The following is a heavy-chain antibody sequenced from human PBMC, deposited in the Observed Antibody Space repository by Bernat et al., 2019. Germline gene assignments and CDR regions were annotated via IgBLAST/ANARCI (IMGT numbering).Heavy chain of an antibody. Sequence: EVQLVESGGGLVKPGGSLRLSCAASGFTFSSYSMNWVRQAPGKGLEWVSFISSSSSYIYYADSVKGRFTISRDNAKNSLYLQMNSLRAEDTAVYYCAKIAAADYFDYWGQGTLVTVSS. J-gene: IGHJ4*02. D-gene: IGHD6-13*01. CDR2: ISSSSSYI. V-gene: IGHV3-21*01. CDR1: GFTFSSYS. CDR3: AKIAAADYFDY.